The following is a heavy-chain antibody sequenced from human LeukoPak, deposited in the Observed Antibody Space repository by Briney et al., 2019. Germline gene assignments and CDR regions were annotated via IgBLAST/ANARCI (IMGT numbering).Heavy chain of an antibody. CDR1: GYMVSDYY. CDR2: LRGDTGDT. CDR3: ARVRYNACDY. V-gene: IGHV1-2*02. D-gene: IGHD1-1*01. Sequence: GASVTVSCKTSGYMVSDYYMHWVRQATGQGLEWMGWLRGDTGDTDSPQKFKGRVTMTRDTATNTAYMQLSRLTYDDTAIYFCARVRYNACDYWGQGTLVTIS. J-gene: IGHJ4*02.